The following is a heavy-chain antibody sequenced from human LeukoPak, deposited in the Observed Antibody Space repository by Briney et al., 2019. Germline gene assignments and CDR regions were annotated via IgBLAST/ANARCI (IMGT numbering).Heavy chain of an antibody. CDR3: ARARKFQDAFDI. CDR1: GFTFSSYD. J-gene: IGHJ3*02. CDR2: IGTAGDT. V-gene: IGHV3-13*01. Sequence: GGSLRLSCAASGFTFSSYDMHWVRQATGKGLEWVSAIGTAGDTYYPGSVKGRFTISRENAKNSLYLQMNSLRAGDTAVYYCARARKFQDAFDIWGQGTMVTVSS.